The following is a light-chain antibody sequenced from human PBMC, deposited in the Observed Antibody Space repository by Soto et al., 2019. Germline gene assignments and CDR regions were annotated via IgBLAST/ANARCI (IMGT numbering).Light chain of an antibody. CDR3: RKSYSTPIT. Sequence: DIQMTQSPSSLSASVGDRVTITFRASQSISSYLSRSQQKPGKAPKRLILAASSLQSWVPSRVSGSVAGTDFTLSIISMLPNVFLTSYCRKSYSTPITFGQGTRLEI. J-gene: IGKJ5*01. V-gene: IGKV1-39*01. CDR1: QSISSY. CDR2: AAS.